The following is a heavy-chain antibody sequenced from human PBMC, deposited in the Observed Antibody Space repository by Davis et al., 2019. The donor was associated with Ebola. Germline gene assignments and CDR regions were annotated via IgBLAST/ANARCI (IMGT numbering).Heavy chain of an antibody. Sequence: GESLKISCAASGFTFSSYSMNWVRQAPGKGLEWVSSISRSSSYIYYADSVKGRFTISRDNAKNSLYLQMNSLRDEDTAVYYCARVGGYYNWFDSWGQGTLVTVSS. CDR2: ISRSSSYI. CDR3: ARVGGYYNWFDS. D-gene: IGHD2-15*01. J-gene: IGHJ5*01. V-gene: IGHV3-21*01. CDR1: GFTFSSYS.